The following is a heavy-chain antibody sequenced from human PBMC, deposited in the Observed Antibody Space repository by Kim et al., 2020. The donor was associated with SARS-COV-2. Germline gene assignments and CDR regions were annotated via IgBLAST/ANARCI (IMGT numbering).Heavy chain of an antibody. CDR2: FDPEDGET. D-gene: IGHD2-2*01. CDR1: GYTLTELS. V-gene: IGHV1-24*01. CDR3: ATGQTIIVVPAAIRSYYYYYGMHV. J-gene: IGHJ6*02. Sequence: ASVKVSCKVSGYTLTELSMHWVRQAPGKGLEWMGGFDPEDGETIYAQKFQGRVTMTEDTSTDTAYMELSSLRSEDTAVYYCATGQTIIVVPAAIRSYYYYYGMHVWGQGTTVTVPS.